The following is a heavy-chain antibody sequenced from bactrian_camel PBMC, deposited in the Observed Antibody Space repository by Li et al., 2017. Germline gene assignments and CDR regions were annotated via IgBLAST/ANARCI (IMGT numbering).Heavy chain of an antibody. CDR3: AAKELWRVCGNWNAAASFGY. D-gene: IGHD1*01. CDR2: IEPNKIP. Sequence: WSLALSCAASGGSGCKAWFRQAPGKEREAVAAIEPNKIPMYADAVKGRFAISRDNANHTLTLQMDNLKPEDTAIHYCAAKELWRVCGNWNAAASFGYWGQGTQVTVS. J-gene: IGHJ6*01. CDR1: GGSGC. V-gene: IGHV3S53*01.